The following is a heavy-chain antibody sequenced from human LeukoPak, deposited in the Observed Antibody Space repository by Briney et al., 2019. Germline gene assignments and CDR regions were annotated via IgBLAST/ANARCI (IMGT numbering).Heavy chain of an antibody. CDR2: MNPNSGNT. CDR1: GYTFTSYD. D-gene: IGHD5-18*01. J-gene: IGHJ6*03. V-gene: IGHV1-8*01. Sequence: GASVKVSCKASGYTFTSYDINWVRQATGQGLEWMGWMNPNSGNTGYAQKFQGRVNMTRETSTRTVYMELSSLRSEATAVYYCARAGWLLPDYYYYYMDVWGNGTTVTISS. CDR3: ARAGWLLPDYYYYYMDV.